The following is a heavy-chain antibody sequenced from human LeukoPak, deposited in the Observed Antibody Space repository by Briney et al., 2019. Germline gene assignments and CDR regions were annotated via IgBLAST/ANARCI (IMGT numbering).Heavy chain of an antibody. CDR1: GFTFSSYA. CDR3: AKDPGYSSGWGHST. CDR2: ISGSGGST. J-gene: IGHJ4*02. V-gene: IGHV3-23*01. Sequence: PGGSLRLSCAASGFTFSSYAMSWVRQAPGKGLEWVSAISGSGGSTYYADSVKGRFTISRDNSKNTLYLQMNSLRAEDTAVYYCAKDPGYSSGWGHSTWGQGTLVTVSS. D-gene: IGHD6-19*01.